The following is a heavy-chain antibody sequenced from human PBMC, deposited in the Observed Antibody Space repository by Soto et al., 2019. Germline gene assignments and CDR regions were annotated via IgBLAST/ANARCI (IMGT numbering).Heavy chain of an antibody. J-gene: IGHJ4*02. Sequence: QVQLVQSGAEVKKPGSSVKVSCKASGGTFNSYVFNWVRQAPGQGLEWMGGIISIFGTPNYGRKFQGRVTSAADESTSTGFMELSSLTSEDTAIYYCARDPGSGYDAGDYWGQGTLVTVSS. V-gene: IGHV1-69*12. CDR2: IISIFGTP. CDR3: ARDPGSGYDAGDY. D-gene: IGHD5-12*01. CDR1: GGTFNSYV.